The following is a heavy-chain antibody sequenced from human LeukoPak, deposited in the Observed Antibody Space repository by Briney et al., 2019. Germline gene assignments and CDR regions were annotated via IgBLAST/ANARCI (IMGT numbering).Heavy chain of an antibody. Sequence: PGGSLTLSCAASGFTFSDYWMHWVRQAPGKGLVWVSRISSDGSRVTYADSVKGRFTISRDNAKNTLYPQMNSLRAEDTAVYYCARDGYYYDGCDSWGRSLVLFPFDYWGQGTLVTVSS. J-gene: IGHJ4*02. CDR3: ARDGYYYDGCDSWGRSLVLFPFDY. V-gene: IGHV3-74*01. CDR1: GFTFSDYW. CDR2: ISSDGSRV. D-gene: IGHD3-22*01.